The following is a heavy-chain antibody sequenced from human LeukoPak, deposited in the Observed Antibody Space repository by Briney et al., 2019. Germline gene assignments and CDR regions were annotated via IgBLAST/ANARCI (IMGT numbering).Heavy chain of an antibody. J-gene: IGHJ4*02. Sequence: SVKVSCKASGGTFSSYTISWVRQAPGQGLEWMGRIIPILGIANYAQKFQGRVTITADKSTSTAYMEPSSLRSEDTAVYYCARAQRNLGYDFWSGYYYWGQGTLVTVSS. V-gene: IGHV1-69*02. CDR1: GGTFSSYT. CDR3: ARAQRNLGYDFWSGYYY. CDR2: IIPILGIA. D-gene: IGHD3-3*01.